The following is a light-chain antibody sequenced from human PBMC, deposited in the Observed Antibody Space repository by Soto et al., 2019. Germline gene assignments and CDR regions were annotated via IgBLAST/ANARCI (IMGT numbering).Light chain of an antibody. V-gene: IGLV2-8*01. CDR3: RSYSDTNLCV. CDR2: NVN. Sequence: QSVLTQPPSASGSPGQAVTISCTGTSRDIGGYDFVSWYQVRPGEAPQLIIYNVNGRPSGVPRRFSGSKSGNTASLTVSGLQAVDEADYYRRSYSDTNLCVFGTGTKVTVL. CDR1: SRDIGGYDF. J-gene: IGLJ1*01.